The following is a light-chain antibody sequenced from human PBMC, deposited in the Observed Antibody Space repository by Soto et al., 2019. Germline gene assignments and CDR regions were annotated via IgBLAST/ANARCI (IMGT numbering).Light chain of an antibody. CDR3: QQYGTSPT. Sequence: EIVLTQSPGTLSLSPGERATLSCRASQSVSSSYLAWYQQKPGQAPRLLVYGVSSRATGIPDRFSGSGSGADFTLTISRLEPEDFAVYSCQQYGTSPTFGQGTRLEIK. CDR2: GVS. J-gene: IGKJ5*01. CDR1: QSVSSSY. V-gene: IGKV3-20*01.